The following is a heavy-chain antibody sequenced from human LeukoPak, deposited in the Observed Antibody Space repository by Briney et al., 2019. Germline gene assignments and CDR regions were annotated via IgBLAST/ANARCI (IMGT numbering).Heavy chain of an antibody. Sequence: GGSLRLSCAASGFTFSDYYMSWIRQAPGKGLEWVSYISSSGSTIYYADSVKGRFTISRDNAKNTLYLQMNSLRAEDTAVYYCAKDIVAVPAAIQSAIAHDYWGQGTLVTVSS. CDR2: ISSSGSTI. CDR1: GFTFSDYY. J-gene: IGHJ4*02. V-gene: IGHV3-11*01. CDR3: AKDIVAVPAAIQSAIAHDY. D-gene: IGHD2-2*02.